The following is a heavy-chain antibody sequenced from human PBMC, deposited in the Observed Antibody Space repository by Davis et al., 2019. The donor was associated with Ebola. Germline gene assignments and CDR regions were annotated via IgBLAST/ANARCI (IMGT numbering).Heavy chain of an antibody. J-gene: IGHJ4*02. CDR2: IGTVGDT. CDR3: ARVRFGDTAVDY. V-gene: IGHV3-13*01. Sequence: GESLKISCAASGFTFSSYDMHWVRQGTGKGLEWVSAIGTVGDTYYPRSVKGRFTISRENAKNSLYLQMNSLRAEDTAVYYCARVRFGDTAVDYWGQGTLVTVSS. D-gene: IGHD5-18*01. CDR1: GFTFSSYD.